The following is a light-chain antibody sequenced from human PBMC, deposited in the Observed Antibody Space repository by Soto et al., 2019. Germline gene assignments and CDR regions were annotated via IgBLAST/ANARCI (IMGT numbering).Light chain of an antibody. V-gene: IGKV1-5*03. CDR1: QIISTW. Sequence: MTQSPSTLSASVGDRVTITCRASQIISTWLAWYQQNPVKAPKLLFYKAANLESGVPSRFSVSGSGTEFTLTISSLQPDDFATYYCQHYDSYSFTFGPGTKVDIK. CDR2: KAA. J-gene: IGKJ3*01. CDR3: QHYDSYSFT.